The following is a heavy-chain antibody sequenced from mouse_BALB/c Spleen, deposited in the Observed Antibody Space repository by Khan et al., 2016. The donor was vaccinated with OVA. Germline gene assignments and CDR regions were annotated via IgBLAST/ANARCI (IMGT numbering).Heavy chain of an antibody. CDR1: GYSITSDYA. Sequence: EVQLQESGPGLVKPSQSLSLTCNVTGYSITSDYAWNWIRQFPGNKLEWMGYISYSGNIFYNPSLKSRISITRDTSKNQFFLQLKSVTTEDTATYYCARNGANGGGMDYWGQGTSVSVSS. CDR2: ISYSGNI. D-gene: IGHD4-1*01. CDR3: ARNGANGGGMDY. V-gene: IGHV3-2*02. J-gene: IGHJ4*01.